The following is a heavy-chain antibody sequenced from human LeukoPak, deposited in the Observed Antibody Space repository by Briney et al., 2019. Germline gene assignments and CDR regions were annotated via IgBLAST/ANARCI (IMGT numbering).Heavy chain of an antibody. V-gene: IGHV1-69*06. J-gene: IGHJ3*02. D-gene: IGHD6-13*01. CDR2: IIPIFAST. Sequence: PEASVKVSCKSSGGTFTNYAINWVRQAPGQGLEWMGGIIPIFASTNYAQKFLGRVTINADKSTSTVYMELRSLRSEDTAVYYCARGGIVEAGIINNHDAFDIWGQGTMVTVSS. CDR1: GGTFTNYA. CDR3: ARGGIVEAGIINNHDAFDI.